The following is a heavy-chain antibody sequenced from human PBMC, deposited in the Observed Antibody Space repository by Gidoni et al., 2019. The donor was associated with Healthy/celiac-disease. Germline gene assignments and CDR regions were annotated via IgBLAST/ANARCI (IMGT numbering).Heavy chain of an antibody. CDR1: GGSFSAYY. V-gene: IGHV4-34*01. J-gene: IGHJ5*02. CDR3: ARSIMITFGGVIVIPGSVRFDP. Sequence: QVQLQQWGAGLLKPSETLSLTCPVYGGSFSAYYWSWTRQPPGKGLKCLGGINHSGSTNYNPSLKSRVTISVDTSKNQFSLKLSSVTAADTAVYYCARSIMITFGGVIVIPGSVRFDPWGQGTLVTVSS. CDR2: INHSGST. D-gene: IGHD3-16*02.